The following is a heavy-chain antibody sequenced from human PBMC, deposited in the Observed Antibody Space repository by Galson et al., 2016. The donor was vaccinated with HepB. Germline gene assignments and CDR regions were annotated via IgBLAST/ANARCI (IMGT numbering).Heavy chain of an antibody. J-gene: IGHJ4*02. Sequence: SLRLSCAASGFTFSSYAMHWVRQAPGKGLEWVAAIWYDGSHKHYVDSVKGRLTISRDNSKNTVYLQMNSLRAEDTAVYYCARDGLGIAVAGLDYWGQGTLVTVSS. V-gene: IGHV3-33*01. D-gene: IGHD6-19*01. CDR2: IWYDGSHK. CDR1: GFTFSSYA. CDR3: ARDGLGIAVAGLDY.